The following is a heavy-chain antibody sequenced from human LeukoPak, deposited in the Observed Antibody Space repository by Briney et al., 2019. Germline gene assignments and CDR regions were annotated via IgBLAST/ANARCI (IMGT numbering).Heavy chain of an antibody. V-gene: IGHV4-59*01. J-gene: IGHJ4*02. D-gene: IGHD4-17*01. Sequence: SETLSLTCTVSGGAIGSYYWSWIRQPPGKGLEWIAYIHYSGNTNYSPSLKSRVTISVDTSKNQFSLRLTSVTAADTAVYYCARSGTVTNFDYWGQGTLVSVSS. CDR2: IHYSGNT. CDR3: ARSGTVTNFDY. CDR1: GGAIGSYY.